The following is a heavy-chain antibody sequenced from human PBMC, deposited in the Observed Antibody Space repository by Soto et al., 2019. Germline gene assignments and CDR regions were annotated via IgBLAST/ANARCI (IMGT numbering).Heavy chain of an antibody. D-gene: IGHD6-25*01. V-gene: IGHV3-33*01. Sequence: QVQLVESGGGVVQPGRSLRLSCAASGFTFSSYGMHWVRQAPGKGLEWVAVIWYDGSNKYYADSVKGRFTISRDNSKNTRYLQMKSLRAEDTAVYYCAREGMRAIAAAGKLDYWGQGTLVTVSS. J-gene: IGHJ4*02. CDR1: GFTFSSYG. CDR2: IWYDGSNK. CDR3: AREGMRAIAAAGKLDY.